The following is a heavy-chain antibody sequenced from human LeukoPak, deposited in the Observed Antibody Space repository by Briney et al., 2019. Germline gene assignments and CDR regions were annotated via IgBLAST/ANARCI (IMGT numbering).Heavy chain of an antibody. V-gene: IGHV1-8*03. CDR1: GYTFITND. CDR3: ARGPYCNNGGCPYYFDH. Sequence: GASVKVSCKTSGYTFITNDVNWVRQATGQGLEWMGWMNPNSGNTAYAQNFQGRVTITRDTSINTVYMELSSLRSEDTAIYYCARGPYCNNGGCPYYFDHWGQGTLVTVSS. CDR2: MNPNSGNT. J-gene: IGHJ4*02. D-gene: IGHD2-8*01.